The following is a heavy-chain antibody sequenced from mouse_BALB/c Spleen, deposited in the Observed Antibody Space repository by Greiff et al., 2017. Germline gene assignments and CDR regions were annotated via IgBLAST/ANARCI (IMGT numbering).Heavy chain of an antibody. CDR2: ISYSGST. Sequence: EVKLVESGPGLVKPSQSLSLTCTVTGYPITSDYAWNWIRQFPGNKLEWMGYISYSGSTSYNPSLKSRISITRDTSKNQFFLQLNSVTTEDTATYYCARRDTTKGAMDYWGQGTSVTVSS. J-gene: IGHJ4*01. D-gene: IGHD3-3*01. CDR1: GYPITSDYA. CDR3: ARRDTTKGAMDY. V-gene: IGHV3-2*02.